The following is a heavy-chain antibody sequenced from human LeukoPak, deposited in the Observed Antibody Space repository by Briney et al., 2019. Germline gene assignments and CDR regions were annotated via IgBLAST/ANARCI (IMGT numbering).Heavy chain of an antibody. V-gene: IGHV4-34*01. CDR2: INHSGST. J-gene: IGHJ4*02. CDR1: GGSFSGYY. CDR3: ARGPPYFDY. Sequence: SETLSLTCAAYGGSFSGYYWSWIRQPPGKGLEWIGEINHSGSTNYNPSLKSRVTISVDTSKNQFSLKLSSVTAADTAVYYCARGPPYFDYWGQGTLVTVSS.